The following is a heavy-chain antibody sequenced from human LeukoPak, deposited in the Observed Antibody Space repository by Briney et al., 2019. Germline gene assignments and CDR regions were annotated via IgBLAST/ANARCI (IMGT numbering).Heavy chain of an antibody. CDR3: ASGAILEGYNLIDD. CDR2: ILSDGSIQ. Sequence: GGSLRLSCAASGFTYGTYAMHWVRQAPGKGVEWVAVILSDGSIQNSADSVRGRFIISRDNSKNTLFLQMNRLRTEDTAMYYCASGAILEGYNLIDDWGQGTLVTVSS. CDR1: GFTYGTYA. D-gene: IGHD1-1*01. V-gene: IGHV3-30*04. J-gene: IGHJ4*02.